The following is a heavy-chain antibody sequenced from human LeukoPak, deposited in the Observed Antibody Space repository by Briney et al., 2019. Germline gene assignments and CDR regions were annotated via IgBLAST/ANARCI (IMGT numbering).Heavy chain of an antibody. CDR2: INSDGSST. V-gene: IGHV3-74*01. CDR1: GFTFSSYW. J-gene: IGHJ6*02. D-gene: IGHD6-13*01. CDR3: ARDPDSSSWYYYYYGMDV. Sequence: PGGSLRLSCAASGFTFSSYWMHWVRHAPGKGLVWVSRINSDGSSTSYADSVKGRFTISRDNAKNTLYLQMNSLRAEDTAVYYCARDPDSSSWYYYYYGMDVWGQGTTVTVSS.